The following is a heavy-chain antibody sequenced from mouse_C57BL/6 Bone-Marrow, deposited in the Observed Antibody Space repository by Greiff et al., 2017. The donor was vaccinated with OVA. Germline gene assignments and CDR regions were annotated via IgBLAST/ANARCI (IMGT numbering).Heavy chain of an antibody. D-gene: IGHD2-4*01. CDR3: ATAYEYPYAMDY. CDR2: IHPSDSDT. V-gene: IGHV1-74*01. CDR1: GYTFTSYW. Sequence: QVQLQQPGAELVKPGASVKVSCKASGYTFTSYWMHWVKQRPGQGLEWIGGIHPSDSDTNYNQKFKGKATLTVDKSSSTAYMQLSSLTSEDAAVYYCATAYEYPYAMDYWGQGTSVTVSS. J-gene: IGHJ4*01.